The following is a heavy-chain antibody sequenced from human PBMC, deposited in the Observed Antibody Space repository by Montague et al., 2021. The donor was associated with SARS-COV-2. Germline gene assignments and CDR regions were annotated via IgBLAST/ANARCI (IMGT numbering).Heavy chain of an antibody. Sequence: TLSLTCSVSGGSMTSALYYWIWIRQRPGKGLDWITYINSSGRTNYNPSLRIRLSIALDESNSQFSLKFSSVTAADTTVYYWARKDIAHEYGVDVWGQGTTVTVSS. V-gene: IGHV4-31*03. CDR3: ARKDIAHEYGVDV. D-gene: IGHD5-12*01. CDR2: INSSGRT. CDR1: GGSMTSALYY. J-gene: IGHJ6*02.